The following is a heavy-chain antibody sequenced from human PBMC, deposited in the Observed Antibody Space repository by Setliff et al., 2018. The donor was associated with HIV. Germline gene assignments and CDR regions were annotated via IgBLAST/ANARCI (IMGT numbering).Heavy chain of an antibody. CDR2: IYYTGDT. D-gene: IGHD2-2*01. CDR1: GGSISNGDHY. J-gene: IGHJ4*02. CDR3: ARMSISASVYFDY. V-gene: IGHV4-30-4*08. Sequence: SETLSLTCTVSGGSISNGDHYWAWIRQSPGKGLEWIGYIYYTGDTYYRSSLESRVTISVDTSNNQFSLRLKSVTAADTAVYFCARMSISASVYFDYWGQGTLVTVSS.